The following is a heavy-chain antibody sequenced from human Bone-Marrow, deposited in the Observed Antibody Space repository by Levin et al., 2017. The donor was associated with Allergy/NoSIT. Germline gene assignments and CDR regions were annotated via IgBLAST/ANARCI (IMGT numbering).Heavy chain of an antibody. J-gene: IGHJ4*02. CDR3: ARVKGGEMATIRGFDY. CDR2: INSDGSST. D-gene: IGHD5-24*01. Sequence: GESLKISCAASGFTFSSYWMHWVRQAPGKGLVWVSRINSDGSSTSYADSVKGRFTISRDNAKNTLYLQMNSLRAEDTAVYYCARVKGGEMATIRGFDYWGQGTLVTVSS. CDR1: GFTFSSYW. V-gene: IGHV3-74*01.